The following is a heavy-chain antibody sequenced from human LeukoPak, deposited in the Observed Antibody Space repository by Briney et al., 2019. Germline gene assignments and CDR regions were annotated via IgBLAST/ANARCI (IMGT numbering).Heavy chain of an antibody. CDR1: GFTFSSYW. CDR3: ARAGGYASSWAY. Sequence: PGGSLRLSCAASGFTFSSYWMSWVRQAPGKGLEWVANIKQDGSEKNHVDSVKGRFTISRDNAKNSLDLQMNSLRGEDTAVYYCARAGGYASSWAYWGQGTLVTVSS. D-gene: IGHD5-12*01. CDR2: IKQDGSEK. J-gene: IGHJ4*02. V-gene: IGHV3-7*01.